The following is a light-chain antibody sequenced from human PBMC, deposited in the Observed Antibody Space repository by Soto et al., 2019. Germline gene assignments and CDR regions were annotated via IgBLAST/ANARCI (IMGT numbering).Light chain of an antibody. J-gene: IGKJ2*02. CDR2: GTS. CDR1: QSITSNY. V-gene: IGKV3-20*01. CDR3: QQYGGTPPST. Sequence: EIVLTQSPGTLSLSPGERATLSCRASQSITSNYLAWYQQKPGQAPRLLIYGTSGRTTGIPDRFSGSGSGADFTLTISRMEAADFAVYYCQQYGGTPPSTFGQGTKLEI.